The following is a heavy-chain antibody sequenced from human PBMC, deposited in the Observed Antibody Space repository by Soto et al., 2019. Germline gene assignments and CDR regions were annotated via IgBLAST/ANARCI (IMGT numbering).Heavy chain of an antibody. CDR2: ISWNSGSI. D-gene: IGHD3-10*01. Sequence: EVQLVESGGGLVQPGRSLRLSCAASGFTFDDYAMHWVRQAPGKGLEWVSGISWNSGSIGYVDSVKGRFTTSRDDAKNLLYWQMNRLRAEDTGLYSCTAGCYGSGRFDVWGQGTLVTVPS. CDR3: TAGCYGSGRFDV. V-gene: IGHV3-9*01. J-gene: IGHJ4*02. CDR1: GFTFDDYA.